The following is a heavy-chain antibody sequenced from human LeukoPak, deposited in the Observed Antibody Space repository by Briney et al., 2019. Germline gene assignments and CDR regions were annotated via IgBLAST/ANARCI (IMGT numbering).Heavy chain of an antibody. D-gene: IGHD4-11*01. CDR2: ISDPHSGSQT. V-gene: IGHV3-23*01. CDR1: GFTFSSYT. J-gene: IGHJ4*02. Sequence: GGSLRLSCAASGFTFSSYTMNWVRQALGQGLERVSTISDPHSGSQTHYADSVKGRFTISRDNSKNTVYLQMNSLRAEDTAVYYCAKRRTTVMSLDQWGQGTLVTVSS. CDR3: AKRRTTVMSLDQ.